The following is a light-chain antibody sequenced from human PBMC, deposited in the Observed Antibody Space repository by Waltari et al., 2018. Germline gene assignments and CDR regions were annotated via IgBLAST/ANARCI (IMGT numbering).Light chain of an antibody. CDR2: DAS. CDR3: QQRSNWPPGYT. CDR1: QSVSSY. V-gene: IGKV3-11*01. J-gene: IGKJ2*01. Sequence: EIVLTQSPATLSLSPGERATLSCRASQSVSSYLAWYQQKPGQAPRLLIYDASNRATGIPARFSGSGSGTDFTLTISSLEPEDFAFYYCQQRSNWPPGYTFGQGTKLEI.